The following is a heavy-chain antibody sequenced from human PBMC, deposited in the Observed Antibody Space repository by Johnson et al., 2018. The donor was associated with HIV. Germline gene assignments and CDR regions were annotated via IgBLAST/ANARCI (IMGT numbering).Heavy chain of an antibody. Sequence: VQLVESGGGVVRPGGSLRLSCAASGFTVSSNYMSWVRQAPGKGLEWVSVIYSGGSTYYADSVKGRFTISRDNSKNTLYLQMNSLRAEDTAVYYCARERDDSSGYYYHGAFDIWGQGTMVTVSS. CDR1: GFTVSSNY. CDR2: IYSGGST. D-gene: IGHD3-22*01. V-gene: IGHV3-53*01. CDR3: ARERDDSSGYYYHGAFDI. J-gene: IGHJ3*02.